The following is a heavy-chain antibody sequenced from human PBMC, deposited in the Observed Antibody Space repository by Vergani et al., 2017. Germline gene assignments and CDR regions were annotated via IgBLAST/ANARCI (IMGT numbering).Heavy chain of an antibody. J-gene: IGHJ4*02. CDR2: IYSSGST. Sequence: QLQLQESGPGLVKPSETLSLTCTVSGGSISSSSYYWGWIRQPPGKGLEWIGSIYSSGSTHYNPSLKSRVTISVDTSKNQFSLKLSSVTAADTAVYYCARGSSGWLFPFDYWGQGTLVTVTS. V-gene: IGHV4-39*07. CDR1: GGSISSSSYY. D-gene: IGHD6-19*01. CDR3: ARGSSGWLFPFDY.